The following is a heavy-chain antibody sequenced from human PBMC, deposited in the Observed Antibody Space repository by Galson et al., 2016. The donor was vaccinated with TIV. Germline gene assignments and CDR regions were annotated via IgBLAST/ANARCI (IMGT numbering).Heavy chain of an antibody. Sequence: SVKVSCKVSGKPLSELSMHWVRQAPGKGLEWVGVIDPLGGGTTYAPQFQGRVTMTRDTSTSTVYMELTSLKSDDTAVLYCATFSGARGPFDYWGQGTLVAVSS. CDR3: ATFSGARGPFDY. J-gene: IGHJ4*02. CDR2: IDPLGGGT. D-gene: IGHD2-15*01. V-gene: IGHV1-24*01. CDR1: GKPLSELS.